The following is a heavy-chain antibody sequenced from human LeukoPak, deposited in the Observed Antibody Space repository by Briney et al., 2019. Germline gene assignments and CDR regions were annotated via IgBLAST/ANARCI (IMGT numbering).Heavy chain of an antibody. D-gene: IGHD2-2*01. J-gene: IGHJ4*02. CDR3: ARVNWAIVVVPAALEY. CDR1: GFTFSSYA. Sequence: GGSLRLSCAASGFTFSSYAMSWVRQAPRKGLEWVSAISGSGGSTYYADSVKGRFIISRDNAKNSLYLQMNSLRAEDTAVYYCARVNWAIVVVPAALEYWGQGTLVTVSS. V-gene: IGHV3-23*01. CDR2: ISGSGGST.